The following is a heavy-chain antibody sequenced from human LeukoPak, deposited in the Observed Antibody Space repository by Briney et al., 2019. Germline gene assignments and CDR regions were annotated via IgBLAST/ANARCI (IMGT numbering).Heavy chain of an antibody. CDR1: GYTFTSYY. Sequence: ASVKVSCKASGYTFTSYYMHWVRQAPGQGLEWMGIINPSGGSTSYAQKFQGRVTMTRDTSTSTVYMELSSLRSEDTAVYYCAREAYCGGDCYPKYFQHWGQGTLVTVSS. D-gene: IGHD2-21*02. CDR2: INPSGGST. CDR3: AREAYCGGDCYPKYFQH. V-gene: IGHV1-46*01. J-gene: IGHJ1*01.